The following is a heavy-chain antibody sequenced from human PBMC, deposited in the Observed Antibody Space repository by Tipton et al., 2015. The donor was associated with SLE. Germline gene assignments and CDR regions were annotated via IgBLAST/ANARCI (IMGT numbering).Heavy chain of an antibody. D-gene: IGHD7-27*01. CDR3: ARDPNGGYGSFDY. CDR2: IYHSGNT. V-gene: IGHV4-59*12. CDR1: GGSTSNYF. Sequence: TLSLTCTVSGGSTSNYFWSWIRQPPGKGLEWIGYIYHSGNTNYNPSLMSRVTISIDTSKNQFSLKLSSVTAADTAVYYCARDPNGGYGSFDYWGLGALVTVSS. J-gene: IGHJ4*02.